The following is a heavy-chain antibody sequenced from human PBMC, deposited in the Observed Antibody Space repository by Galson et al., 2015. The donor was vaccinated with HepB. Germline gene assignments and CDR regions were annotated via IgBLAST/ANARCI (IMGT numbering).Heavy chain of an antibody. J-gene: IGHJ4*02. V-gene: IGHV5-51*03. CDR2: INPGDSGT. Sequence: QSGAEVKKPGESLKISCQASGYNFGTYWIGWVRQKPGKGLEFMGIINPGDSGTKYRPSFQGQVTISAGKSISTAYLQWSSLKASDPAMYYCARGERPHLWLALTTFPFDYWGQGTLVTVSS. CDR3: ARGERPHLWLALTTFPFDY. CDR1: GYNFGTYW. D-gene: IGHD5-18*01.